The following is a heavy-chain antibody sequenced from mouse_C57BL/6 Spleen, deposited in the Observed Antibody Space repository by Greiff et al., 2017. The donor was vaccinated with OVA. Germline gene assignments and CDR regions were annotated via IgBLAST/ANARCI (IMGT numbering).Heavy chain of an antibody. Sequence: VQLQQPGAELVKPGASVKLSCKASGYTFTSYWMHWVKQRPGQGLEWIGMIHPNSGSTNYNEKFKSKATLTVDKSSSTAYMQLSSLTSEDSAVYYCAREGYYGFYAMDYWGQGTSVTVSS. CDR1: GYTFTSYW. V-gene: IGHV1-64*01. CDR3: AREGYYGFYAMDY. CDR2: IHPNSGST. J-gene: IGHJ4*01. D-gene: IGHD1-2*01.